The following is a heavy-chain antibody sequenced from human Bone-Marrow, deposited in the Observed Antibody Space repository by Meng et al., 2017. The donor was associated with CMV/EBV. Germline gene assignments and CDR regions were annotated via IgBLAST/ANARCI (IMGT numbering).Heavy chain of an antibody. V-gene: IGHV1-69*02. J-gene: IGHJ6*02. D-gene: IGHD6-6*01. CDR3: ARAIAARSNYYYYYGMDF. CDR2: IIPILGIA. CDR1: GGTFSSYT. Sequence: SVKVSCKASGGTFSSYTISWVRQAPGQGLEWMGRIIPILGIANYAQKFQGRVTITADKSTSTAYMELSSLRSEDTAVYYCARAIAARSNYYYYYGMDFWGQGTMVTVSS.